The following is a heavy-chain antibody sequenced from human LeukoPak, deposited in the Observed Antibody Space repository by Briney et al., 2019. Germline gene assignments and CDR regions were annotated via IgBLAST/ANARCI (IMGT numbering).Heavy chain of an antibody. Sequence: GASVKVSCKASGYTFTGYYMHWVRQAPGQGLEWMGWIIPNSGGTNYAQKFQGRVTMTRDTSISTAYMELSRLRSDDTAVYYCARLRGYDSSGFDPWGQGTLVTVSS. CDR1: GYTFTGYY. D-gene: IGHD3-22*01. J-gene: IGHJ5*02. CDR3: ARLRGYDSSGFDP. CDR2: IIPNSGGT. V-gene: IGHV1-2*02.